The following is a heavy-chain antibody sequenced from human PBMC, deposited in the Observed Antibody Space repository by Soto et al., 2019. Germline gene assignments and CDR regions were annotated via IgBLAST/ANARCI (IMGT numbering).Heavy chain of an antibody. CDR1: GGTFSSYA. V-gene: IGHV1-69*13. Sequence: ASVKVSCKASGGTFSSYAISWVRQAPGQGLEWRGGIIPIFGTANYAQKFQGRVTITADESTSTAYMELSSLRSEDTAVYYRARAGTSGSYYSFGYWGQGTLVTVSS. D-gene: IGHD1-26*01. CDR2: IIPIFGTA. CDR3: ARAGTSGSYYSFGY. J-gene: IGHJ4*02.